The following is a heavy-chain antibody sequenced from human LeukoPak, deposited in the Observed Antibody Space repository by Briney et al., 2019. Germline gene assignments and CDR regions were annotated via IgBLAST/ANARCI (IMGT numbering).Heavy chain of an antibody. Sequence: ASVTVSCKASGYTFTGYYMHWVRQAPGQGLEWMGWINPNSGGTNYAQKFKGRVTMTRDTSISTAYMELSRLRSDDTAVYYCARGGLRPKDTYYYDSSGYYDYWGQGTLVTVSS. CDR1: GYTFTGYY. V-gene: IGHV1-2*02. CDR3: ARGGLRPKDTYYYDSSGYYDY. J-gene: IGHJ4*02. CDR2: INPNSGGT. D-gene: IGHD3-22*01.